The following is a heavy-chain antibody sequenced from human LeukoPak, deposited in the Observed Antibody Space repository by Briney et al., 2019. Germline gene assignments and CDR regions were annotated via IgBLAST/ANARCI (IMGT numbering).Heavy chain of an antibody. D-gene: IGHD3-10*01. Sequence: GGSLRLSCAASGFTFSSYSMNWVRQAPGKGLVWVSSISSSSSYIYYADSVKGRFTISRDNSKNTLYLQMNSLRAEDTAVYYCARDPDSTVSSGGPFDVWGQGTMVTVSS. CDR3: ARDPDSTVSSGGPFDV. J-gene: IGHJ3*01. V-gene: IGHV3-21*01. CDR1: GFTFSSYS. CDR2: ISSSSSYI.